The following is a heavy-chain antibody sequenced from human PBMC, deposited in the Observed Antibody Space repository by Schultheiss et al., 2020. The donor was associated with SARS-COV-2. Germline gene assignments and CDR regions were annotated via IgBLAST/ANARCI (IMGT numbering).Heavy chain of an antibody. V-gene: IGHV3-21*01. Sequence: GGSLRLSCAASGFTFSSYAMSWVRQAPGKGLEWVSSISSSSSYIYYADSVKGRFTISRDNAKNSLYLQMNSLRAEDTAVYYCATSLAARGAFDIWGQGTMVTVSS. J-gene: IGHJ3*02. CDR3: ATSLAARGAFDI. CDR1: GFTFSSYA. CDR2: ISSSSSYI. D-gene: IGHD6-6*01.